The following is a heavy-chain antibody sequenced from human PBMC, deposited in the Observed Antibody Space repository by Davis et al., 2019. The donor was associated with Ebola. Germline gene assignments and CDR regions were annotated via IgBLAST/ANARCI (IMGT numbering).Heavy chain of an antibody. CDR3: ARWGPDY. J-gene: IGHJ4*02. V-gene: IGHV3-11*01. CDR2: ISSSGSPI. CDR1: GFSFSDHY. Sequence: GESLKISCAASGFSFSDHYMSWIRQAPGEGLEWVSYISSSGSPISYADSVKGRFTISRDNAKNSLYLQMNSLRAEDTAVYYCARWGPDYWGQGTLVIVSS. D-gene: IGHD3-16*01.